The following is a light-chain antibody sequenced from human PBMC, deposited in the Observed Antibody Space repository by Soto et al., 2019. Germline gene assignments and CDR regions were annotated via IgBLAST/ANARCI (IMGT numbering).Light chain of an antibody. Sequence: DIEMTQSPSSLSASVGDRVTITCRASQSITGYLNWYQQQPGKAPKLLIYAASILQSGVPSRFSGSGSGTDFTLTISRLQRDDFATYYCQQSLGIPYTFGQGTRLETK. CDR1: QSITGY. V-gene: IGKV1-39*01. J-gene: IGKJ2*01. CDR3: QQSLGIPYT. CDR2: AAS.